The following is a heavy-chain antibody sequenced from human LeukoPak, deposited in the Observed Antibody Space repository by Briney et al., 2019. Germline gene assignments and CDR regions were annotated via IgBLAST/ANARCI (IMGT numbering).Heavy chain of an antibody. CDR1: GGSFSGYY. V-gene: IGHV4-34*01. Sequence: SETLSLTCAVYGGSFSGYYWSWIRQPPGKGLEWIGEINHSGSTNYNPSLKSRVTISVDTSKNQFSLKLSSVTAADTAVYYCASSGYSSGWPYYYYYMDVWGKGTTVTVSS. D-gene: IGHD6-19*01. CDR2: INHSGST. CDR3: ASSGYSSGWPYYYYYMDV. J-gene: IGHJ6*03.